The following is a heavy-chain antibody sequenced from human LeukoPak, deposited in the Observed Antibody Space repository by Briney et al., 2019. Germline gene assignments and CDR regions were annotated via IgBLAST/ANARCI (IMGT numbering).Heavy chain of an antibody. V-gene: IGHV3-74*01. J-gene: IGHJ5*02. CDR1: GFTFSRYW. D-gene: IGHD2-15*01. CDR3: AKDLQLILQT. Sequence: GGSLRLSCAASGFTFSRYWMHWVRQVPGKGLVWASRINSDGSSTTYADSVKGRFTISRDNPKNTIYLQMNSLRAEDTAVYYCAKDLQLILQTWGQGTLVTVSS. CDR2: INSDGSST.